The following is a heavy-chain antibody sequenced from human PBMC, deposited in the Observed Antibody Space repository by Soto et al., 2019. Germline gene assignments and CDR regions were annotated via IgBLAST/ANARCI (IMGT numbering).Heavy chain of an antibody. Sequence: QITLNESGPTLVKPTQTLTLTCTFSGFSLSTRDVGVGWIRQPPGEALEWLGVVYWDDSKTYSPSLESRLTIPKDTSKNPVVLRMTQMDPVDTATYYCAHCRGGVASFWGQGTLVTVSS. J-gene: IGHJ4*02. V-gene: IGHV2-5*02. CDR3: AHCRGGVASF. CDR2: VYWDDSK. D-gene: IGHD2-2*01. CDR1: GFSLSTRDVG.